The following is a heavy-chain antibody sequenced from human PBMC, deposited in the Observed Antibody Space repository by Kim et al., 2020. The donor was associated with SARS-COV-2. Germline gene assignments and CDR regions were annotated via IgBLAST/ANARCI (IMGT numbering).Heavy chain of an antibody. CDR3: TRVVMVRGVIGWFDP. CDR1: GFTFGDYA. D-gene: IGHD3-10*01. CDR2: IRSKAYGGTT. Sequence: GGSLRLSCTASGFTFGDYAMSWFRQAPGKGLEWVGFIRSKAYGGTTEYAASVKRRFTISSDDSKGIAYLQMNSLKTEDAAVYYCTRVVMVRGVIGWFDPWGQGTLVTVSA. V-gene: IGHV3-49*03. J-gene: IGHJ5*02.